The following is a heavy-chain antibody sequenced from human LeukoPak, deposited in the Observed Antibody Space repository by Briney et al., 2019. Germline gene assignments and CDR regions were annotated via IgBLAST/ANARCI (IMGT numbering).Heavy chain of an antibody. V-gene: IGHV3-66*01. Sequence: HPGGSLRLSCAASGFTVSSNYMSWVRQAPGKGLEWVSVIYSGGSTYYADSVKGRFTISRDNSKNTLYLQMNSLRAEDTAVYYCAREGSLHYYYYMDVWGKGTTVTVSS. CDR2: IYSGGST. D-gene: IGHD1-26*01. J-gene: IGHJ6*03. CDR1: GFTVSSNY. CDR3: AREGSLHYYYYMDV.